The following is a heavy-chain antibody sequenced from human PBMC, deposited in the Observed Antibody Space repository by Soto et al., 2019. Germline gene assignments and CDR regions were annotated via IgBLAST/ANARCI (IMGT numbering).Heavy chain of an antibody. CDR2: ISSSSSYI. CDR1: GFTFSSYS. D-gene: IGHD5-12*01. Sequence: GGSLRLSCAASGFTFSSYSMNWVRQAPGKGLEWVSSISSSSSYIYYADSVKGRFTISRDNAKNSLYLQMNSLRAEDTAVYYCARYIVATITGFDPWGQGTLVTVSS. CDR3: ARYIVATITGFDP. V-gene: IGHV3-21*01. J-gene: IGHJ5*02.